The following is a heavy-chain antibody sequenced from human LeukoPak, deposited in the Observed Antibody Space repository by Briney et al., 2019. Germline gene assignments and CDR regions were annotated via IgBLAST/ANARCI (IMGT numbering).Heavy chain of an antibody. J-gene: IGHJ4*02. D-gene: IGHD4-17*01. CDR2: IHTDVTT. Sequence: GGSLRLSCEASGLTVRNNYMNWVRQAPGKGLEWVSAIHTDVTTHYADSVRGRFTVSSDTSKNTVFLQMNSLRAEDTAVYYCILTTVTTSIEYWGPGTLVTVS. V-gene: IGHV3-53*01. CDR1: GLTVRNNY. CDR3: ILTTVTTSIEY.